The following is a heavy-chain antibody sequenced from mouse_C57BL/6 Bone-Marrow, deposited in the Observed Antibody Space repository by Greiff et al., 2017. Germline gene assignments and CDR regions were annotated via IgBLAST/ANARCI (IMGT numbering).Heavy chain of an antibody. Sequence: EVQLQQSGPELVKPGASVKIPCKASGYTFTDYNMDWVKQSHGKSLEWIGDINPNNGGTIYNQKFKGKATLTVDKSSSTAYMELRSLTSEDTAVYYCARSGTTVVARGYFDYWGQGTTLTVSS. D-gene: IGHD1-1*01. CDR2: INPNNGGT. J-gene: IGHJ2*01. V-gene: IGHV1-18*01. CDR3: ARSGTTVVARGYFDY. CDR1: GYTFTDYN.